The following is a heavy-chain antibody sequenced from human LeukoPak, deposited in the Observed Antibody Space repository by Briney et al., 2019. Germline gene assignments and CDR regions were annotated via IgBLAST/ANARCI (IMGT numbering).Heavy chain of an antibody. CDR3: ARADGVVSSFDY. D-gene: IGHD6-6*01. J-gene: IGHJ4*02. Sequence: PSETLSLTCTVSGGSISSYYWSWIRQPPGKGLEWIGYIYYSGSTNYNPSLKSRVTISVDTSKNQFSLKLSSVTAADTAVYYCARADGVVSSFDYWGQGTLVTVSS. CDR2: IYYSGST. CDR1: GGSISSYY. V-gene: IGHV4-59*01.